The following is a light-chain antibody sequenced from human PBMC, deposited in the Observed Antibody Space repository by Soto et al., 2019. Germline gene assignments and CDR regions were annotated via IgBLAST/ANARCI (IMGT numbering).Light chain of an antibody. Sequence: DIVMTQSPLSLPVTPGEPASISCRSSQSLLHSSGYNFLDWYLQKPGHSPQLLIYLGSNRASGVPDRFSGSGSGTDFTLKISRMEAEDVGVYYCMQGRRSRITFGQGTRLEI. J-gene: IGKJ5*01. CDR3: MQGRRSRIT. CDR1: QSLLHSSGYNF. CDR2: LGS. V-gene: IGKV2-28*01.